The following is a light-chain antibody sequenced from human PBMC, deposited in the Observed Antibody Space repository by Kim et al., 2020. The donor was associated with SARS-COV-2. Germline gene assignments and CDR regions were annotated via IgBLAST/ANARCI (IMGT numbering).Light chain of an antibody. CDR3: QQYGSSPRT. V-gene: IGKV3-20*01. Sequence: EVVLTQSPGTLSLSPGERATLSCRASQSVSSSYLAWYQQKPGQARRLLIYGASSRATGIPDRFSGSGSGIDFTLIISRLEPEDFAVYYCQQYGSSPRTFGQGTKVDIK. CDR1: QSVSSSY. CDR2: GAS. J-gene: IGKJ1*01.